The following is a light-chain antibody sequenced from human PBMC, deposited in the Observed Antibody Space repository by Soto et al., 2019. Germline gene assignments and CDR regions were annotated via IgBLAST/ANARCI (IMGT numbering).Light chain of an antibody. CDR2: DVS. Sequence: QSALTQPASMSGSPGQSITISCTGTSSDIGDSNYVSWYQQHPGKAPKLVIYDVSNRPSGVSNRSSGSKSANTASLTISGLQAEDEADYYCSSFRSSGTSYVFGTGTKVTVL. CDR1: SSDIGDSNY. CDR3: SSFRSSGTSYV. J-gene: IGLJ1*01. V-gene: IGLV2-14*03.